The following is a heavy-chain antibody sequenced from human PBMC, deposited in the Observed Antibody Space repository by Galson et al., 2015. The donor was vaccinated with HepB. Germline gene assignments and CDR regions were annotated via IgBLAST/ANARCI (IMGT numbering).Heavy chain of an antibody. Sequence: LSLTCAVSGGSISSGGYSWSWIRQPPGKGLEWIGYIYHSGSTYYNPSLKSRVTISVDRSKNQFSLKLSSVTAADTAVYYCARFLQDHYYYYGMDVWGQGTTVTVSS. CDR1: GGSISSGGYS. J-gene: IGHJ6*02. CDR3: ARFLQDHYYYYGMDV. V-gene: IGHV4-30-2*01. CDR2: IYHSGST. D-gene: IGHD5-24*01.